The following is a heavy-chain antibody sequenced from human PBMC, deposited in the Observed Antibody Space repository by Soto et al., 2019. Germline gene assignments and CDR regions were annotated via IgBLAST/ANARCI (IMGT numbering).Heavy chain of an antibody. Sequence: ASVKVSCKASGYTFTGYYIYWVRQAPGQGLEFMGAINSGGGNTDYAQKFQGRVTVTRDTSTSTVYMELTSLRFDDTAVYYCAGGNCDGDCYFDYWGQGTLVTVSS. CDR2: INSGGGNT. CDR3: AGGNCDGDCYFDY. V-gene: IGHV1-46*01. J-gene: IGHJ4*02. D-gene: IGHD2-21*02. CDR1: GYTFTGYY.